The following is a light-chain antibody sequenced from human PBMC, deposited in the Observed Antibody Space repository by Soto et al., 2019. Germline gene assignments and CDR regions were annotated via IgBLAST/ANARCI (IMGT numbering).Light chain of an antibody. CDR1: QTISHY. CDR2: AAS. J-gene: IGKJ2*01. V-gene: IGKV1-39*01. Sequence: DIQMTQSPSSLSASVGDRVTITCRASQTISHYLNWYRQQPGKAPKLLIYAASNLQSGVPSRFSGSGSGTEFTLTINSLHPEDFATYFCQQGSSAPYTFGQGTRLEIK. CDR3: QQGSSAPYT.